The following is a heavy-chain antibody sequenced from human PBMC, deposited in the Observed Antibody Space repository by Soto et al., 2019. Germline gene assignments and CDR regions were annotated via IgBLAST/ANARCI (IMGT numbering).Heavy chain of an antibody. J-gene: IGHJ2*01. CDR2: ISYSAST. Sequence: QVQLQESGPGLVKPSETLSLTCIVSGGSISSYFWGWVRQAPGKGLEWIGYISYSASTNYNLSPKSRVTLSGDMSKNQLSLKLTSVAAPDTSVDYRVRLYCGGGGPRWYFGLWGRGTLVSVSS. D-gene: IGHD2-21*01. CDR1: GGSISSYF. CDR3: VRLYCGGGGPRWYFGL. V-gene: IGHV4-59*08.